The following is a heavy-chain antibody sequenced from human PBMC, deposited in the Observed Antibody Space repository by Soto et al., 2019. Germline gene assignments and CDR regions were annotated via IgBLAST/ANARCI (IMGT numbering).Heavy chain of an antibody. Sequence: GGSLRLSCAASGFTFSSYAMHWVRQAPGKGLEWVAVISYDGSNKYYADSVKGRFTISRDNSKNTLYLQMNSLRAEDTAVYYCARDRSAIFGVVRLDYWGQGTRVTVAS. J-gene: IGHJ4*02. CDR1: GFTFSSYA. V-gene: IGHV3-30-3*01. CDR2: ISYDGSNK. D-gene: IGHD3-3*01. CDR3: ARDRSAIFGVVRLDY.